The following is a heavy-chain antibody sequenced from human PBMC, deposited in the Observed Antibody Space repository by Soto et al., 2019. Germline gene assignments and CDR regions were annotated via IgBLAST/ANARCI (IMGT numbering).Heavy chain of an antibody. J-gene: IGHJ4*02. Sequence: QVQLVESGGGVVQPGRSLRLSCAASGFTFSSYGMHWVRQAPGKGLEWVAVIWYDGSNKYYADSVKGRFTISRDNSKNRLYLKMNSLRAADTDVYYCARDPGIADRSSFDYWVQGTLVTVSS. D-gene: IGHD6-13*01. CDR2: IWYDGSNK. V-gene: IGHV3-33*01. CDR1: GFTFSSYG. CDR3: ARDPGIADRSSFDY.